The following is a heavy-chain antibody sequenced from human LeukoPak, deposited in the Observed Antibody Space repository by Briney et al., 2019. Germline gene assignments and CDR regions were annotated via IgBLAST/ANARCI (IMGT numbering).Heavy chain of an antibody. V-gene: IGHV3-53*01. Sequence: GGSLRLSCAASGFTVSSNYMSWVRQAPGKGLEWVSVIYSGGSTYYADSVKGGFTISRDNSKNTLYLQMNSLRAEDTAVYYCARMVPNYDFWSGLIPDYFDYWGQGTLVTVSS. D-gene: IGHD3-3*01. CDR2: IYSGGST. CDR3: ARMVPNYDFWSGLIPDYFDY. CDR1: GFTVSSNY. J-gene: IGHJ4*02.